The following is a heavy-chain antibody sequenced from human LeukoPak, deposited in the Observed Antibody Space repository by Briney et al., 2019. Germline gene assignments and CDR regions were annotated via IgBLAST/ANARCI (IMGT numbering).Heavy chain of an antibody. J-gene: IGHJ6*02. D-gene: IGHD2-2*01. CDR3: AILNIVVVPAAPYYYYGMDV. Sequence: ASVKVSYKASGYTVTGYYMHWVRQAPGQGLAWMGWINPNSGGTNYAQKFQGRVTMTRDTSISTAYMELSRLRSDDTAVYYCAILNIVVVPAAPYYYYGMDVWGQGTTVTVSS. CDR2: INPNSGGT. CDR1: GYTVTGYY. V-gene: IGHV1-2*02.